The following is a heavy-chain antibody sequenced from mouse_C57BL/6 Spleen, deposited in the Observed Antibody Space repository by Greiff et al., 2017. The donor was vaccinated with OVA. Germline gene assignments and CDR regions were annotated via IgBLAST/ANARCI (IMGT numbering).Heavy chain of an antibody. CDR2: ISSGSSTI. D-gene: IGHD4-1*01. J-gene: IGHJ2*01. CDR1: GFTFSDYG. Sequence: EVKLMESGGGLVKPGGSLKLSCAASGFTFSDYGMHWVRQAPEKGLEWVAYISSGSSTIYYADTVKGRVTISRDNAKNTLFLQMTSLRSEDTAMYYCGRGAGTDDWGQGTTLTVSS. CDR3: GRGAGTDD. V-gene: IGHV5-17*01.